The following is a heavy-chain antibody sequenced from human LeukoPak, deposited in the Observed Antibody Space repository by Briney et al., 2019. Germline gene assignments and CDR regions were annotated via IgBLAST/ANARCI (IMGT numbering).Heavy chain of an antibody. J-gene: IGHJ4*02. CDR1: GGSFSGYY. CDR3: ARVDADYYGDSPYFDY. D-gene: IGHD4-17*01. Sequence: PSETLSLTCAVYGGSFSGYYWSWIRQPPGRGLEWIGEINHSGSTNYNPSLKSRVTISVATSKNQFSLKLSSVTAADTAAYYCARVDADYYGDSPYFDYWGQGTLVTVSS. V-gene: IGHV4-34*01. CDR2: INHSGST.